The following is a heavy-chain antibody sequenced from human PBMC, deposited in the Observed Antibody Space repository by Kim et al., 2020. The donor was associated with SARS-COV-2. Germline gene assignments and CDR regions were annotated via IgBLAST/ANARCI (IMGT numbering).Heavy chain of an antibody. D-gene: IGHD2-2*02. J-gene: IGHJ6*02. CDR3: TQGIGYSMNV. V-gene: IGHV3-15*01. CDR2: IRSKTGGETV. Sequence: GGSLRLSCVVSGFTFNNAGMGWVRQAPGKGLEWVGRIRSKTGGETVEDAAPGKGRFTIARADTKNTVCLQMSSLRSEDTAVYDCTQGIGYSMNVWGQGTTVTVSS. CDR1: GFTFNNAG.